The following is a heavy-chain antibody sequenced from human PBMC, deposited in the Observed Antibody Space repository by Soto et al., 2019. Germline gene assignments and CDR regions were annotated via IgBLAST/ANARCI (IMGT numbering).Heavy chain of an antibody. D-gene: IGHD6-19*01. J-gene: IGHJ6*02. CDR3: ARLRVSGWYNRGGYYYGMDV. Sequence: SETLSLTCTVSGGSISSYYWSWIRQPPGKGLKWIGYIYYSGSTNYNPSLKSRVTISVDTSKNQFSLKLSSVTAADTAVYYCARLRVSGWYNRGGYYYGMDVWGQGTTVTVSS. CDR2: IYYSGST. CDR1: GGSISSYY. V-gene: IGHV4-59*01.